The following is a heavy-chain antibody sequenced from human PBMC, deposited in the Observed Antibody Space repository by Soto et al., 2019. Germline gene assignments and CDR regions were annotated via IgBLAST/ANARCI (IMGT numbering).Heavy chain of an antibody. J-gene: IGHJ4*02. V-gene: IGHV3-33*01. Sequence: QVQLVESGGGVVQPGRSLRLSCAASGFTFSSYGMHWVRQAPGKGLEWVAVIWYDGSNKYYADSVKGRFTISRDNSKNTLYLQMNSLRAEDTAVYYCARGPYYYDSSGYRGYFDYWGQGTLVTVSS. CDR1: GFTFSSYG. CDR2: IWYDGSNK. CDR3: ARGPYYYDSSGYRGYFDY. D-gene: IGHD3-22*01.